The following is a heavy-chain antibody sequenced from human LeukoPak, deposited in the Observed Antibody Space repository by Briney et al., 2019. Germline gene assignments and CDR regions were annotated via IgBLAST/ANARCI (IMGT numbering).Heavy chain of an antibody. CDR3: ARDIAVAGIVGY. J-gene: IGHJ4*02. CDR2: ISAYNGNT. CDR1: GYTFTSYG. V-gene: IGHV1-18*01. D-gene: IGHD6-19*01. Sequence: ASVKVSCKASGYTFTSYGISWVRQAPGQGLEWMGWISAYNGNTNYAQKLQGRVTMTTDTPTSTAYMELRSLRSDDTAVYYCARDIAVAGIVGYWGQGTLVTVSS.